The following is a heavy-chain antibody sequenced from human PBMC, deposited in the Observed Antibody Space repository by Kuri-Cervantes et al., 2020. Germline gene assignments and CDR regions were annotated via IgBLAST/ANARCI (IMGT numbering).Heavy chain of an antibody. J-gene: IGHJ4*02. V-gene: IGHV4-59*01. Sequence: GSLRLSCAVYGGSFSGYYWSWIRQPPGKGLEWIGYIYYSGSTNYNPSLKSRVTISVDTSKNQFSLKLSSVTAADTAVYYCARGDGDYGDYFVDYWGQGTLVTVSS. CDR2: IYYSGST. CDR1: GGSFSGYY. D-gene: IGHD4-17*01. CDR3: ARGDGDYGDYFVDY.